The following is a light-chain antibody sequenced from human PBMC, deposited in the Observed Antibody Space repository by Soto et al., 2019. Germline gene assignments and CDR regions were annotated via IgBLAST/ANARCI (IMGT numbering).Light chain of an antibody. V-gene: IGKV3-20*01. CDR2: GAS. J-gene: IGKJ1*01. CDR3: QQYGGSRWT. Sequence: EIVLTQSPGTLSLSPGERATLSCRASQSVSSTYLAWYQQKPGQAPRLLIYGASNRATGIPDRFSGSGYGTDFTLTISSLEPEDFAVYYCQQYGGSRWTFGQGTRVDI. CDR1: QSVSSTY.